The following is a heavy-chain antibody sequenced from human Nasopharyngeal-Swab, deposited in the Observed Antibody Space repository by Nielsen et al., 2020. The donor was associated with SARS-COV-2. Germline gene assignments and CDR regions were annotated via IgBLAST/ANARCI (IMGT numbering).Heavy chain of an antibody. CDR3: VRDRRGLYIISDFDY. CDR2: ISSNGRST. Sequence: GESLKISCSASGFTFSIYAMHWVRQAPGKGPEHISAISSNGRSTDYADSVKGRFTISRDDSQNTLYLQMNSLTAEDTAVYYCVRDRRGLYIISDFDYWGQGTLVTVSS. V-gene: IGHV3-64D*06. J-gene: IGHJ4*02. D-gene: IGHD3-3*02. CDR1: GFTFSIYA.